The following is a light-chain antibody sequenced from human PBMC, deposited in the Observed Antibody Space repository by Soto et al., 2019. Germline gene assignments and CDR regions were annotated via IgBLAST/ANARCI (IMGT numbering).Light chain of an antibody. V-gene: IGLV3-21*04. CDR2: YDS. CDR3: QVWDSSSDHPVV. Sequence: SYELTQPPSVSVAPGKTARVTCGGNNIGSNTVHWYQRKPGQAPVLVIYYDSDRPSGIPERFSGSKSGNTATLTINRVEAGDEADYYCQVWDSSSDHPVVFAGGTKVTVL. J-gene: IGLJ2*01. CDR1: NIGSNT.